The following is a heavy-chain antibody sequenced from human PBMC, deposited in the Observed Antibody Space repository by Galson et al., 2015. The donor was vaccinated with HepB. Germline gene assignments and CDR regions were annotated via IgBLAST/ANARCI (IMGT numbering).Heavy chain of an antibody. CDR2: INSDGSST. D-gene: IGHD5-12*01. CDR1: GFTFSSYW. Sequence: SLRLSCAASGFTFSSYWMHWVRQAPGKGLVWVSRINSDGSSTSYADSVKGRFTISRDNAKNTLYLQMNSLRAEDTAVYYCARTIVAIGGYYYYGMDVWGQGTTVTVSS. CDR3: ARTIVAIGGYYYYGMDV. J-gene: IGHJ6*02. V-gene: IGHV3-74*01.